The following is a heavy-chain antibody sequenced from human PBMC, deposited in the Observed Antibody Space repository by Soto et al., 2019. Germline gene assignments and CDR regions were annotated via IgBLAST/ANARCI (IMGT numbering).Heavy chain of an antibody. J-gene: IGHJ5*02. D-gene: IGHD6-13*01. V-gene: IGHV4-34*01. Sequence: QVQLQQWGAGLLKPSETLSLTCAVYGGSFSGYYWSWIRQPPGKGLEWIGEINHSGSTNYNPSLKSRVTISVDTSKNQFSLKLSSVTAADTAVYYCARRGMIAAAGTGWSDPWGQGTLVTVSS. CDR1: GGSFSGYY. CDR2: INHSGST. CDR3: ARRGMIAAAGTGWSDP.